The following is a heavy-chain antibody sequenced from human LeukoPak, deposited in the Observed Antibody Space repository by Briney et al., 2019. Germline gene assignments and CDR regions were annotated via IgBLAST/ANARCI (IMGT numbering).Heavy chain of an antibody. CDR3: ARSYRGVTDY. CDR1: GFTVSSNY. J-gene: IGHJ4*02. D-gene: IGHD2-21*02. V-gene: IGHV3-53*01. Sequence: GGSLRLTCAASGFTVSSNYMSWVRQAPGKGLEWVSVIYSGGSTYYADSVKGRFTISRDNSKNTLYLQMNSLRAEDTAVYYCARSYRGVTDYWGQGTLVTVSS. CDR2: IYSGGST.